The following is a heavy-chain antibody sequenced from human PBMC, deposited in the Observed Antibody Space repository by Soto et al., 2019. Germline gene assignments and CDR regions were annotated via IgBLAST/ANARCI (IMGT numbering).Heavy chain of an antibody. D-gene: IGHD3-22*01. CDR1: GFTFSSYS. CDR2: ISSSSSTI. CDR3: ARADLPKNRWDYYDSSGSMGGYYYGMDV. J-gene: IGHJ6*02. Sequence: WGSLRLSCAASGFTFSSYSINFFRQSPLKWLEWVSYISSSSSTIYYADSVKGRFTISRDNAKNSLYLQMNSLRDEDTAVYYCARADLPKNRWDYYDSSGSMGGYYYGMDVWGQGTTVTVSS. V-gene: IGHV3-48*02.